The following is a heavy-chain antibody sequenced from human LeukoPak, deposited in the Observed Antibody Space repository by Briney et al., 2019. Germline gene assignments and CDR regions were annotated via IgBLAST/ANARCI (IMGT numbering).Heavy chain of an antibody. D-gene: IGHD6-19*01. CDR3: ARDLDSSGHGDYFDY. J-gene: IGHJ4*02. Sequence: ASVEVSCKASGYTFTNYYMHWVRQAPGQGLEWMGIINPSGGTTGYAQKFQGRLTMTRDTSTSTVYMELSSLRSEDTAVYYCARDLDSSGHGDYFDYWGQGTLVTVSS. CDR1: GYTFTNYY. V-gene: IGHV1-46*01. CDR2: INPSGGTT.